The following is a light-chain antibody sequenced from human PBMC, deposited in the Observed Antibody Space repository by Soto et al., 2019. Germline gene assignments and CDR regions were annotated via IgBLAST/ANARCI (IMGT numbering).Light chain of an antibody. J-gene: IGKJ2*01. CDR3: QQSYSNPYT. Sequence: DIQMTQSPSSLSASVGDRVTITCLASQSISNYLNWYQQKPGKAPKFLIYAASNLQSGVPSRFSGSGSGTDFNLTISSLEPEDFATYYCQQSYSNPYTFGQGTKLEIK. CDR1: QSISNY. CDR2: AAS. V-gene: IGKV1-39*01.